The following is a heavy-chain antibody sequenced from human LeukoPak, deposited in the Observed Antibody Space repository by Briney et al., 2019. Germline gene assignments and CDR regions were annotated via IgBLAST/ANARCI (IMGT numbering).Heavy chain of an antibody. CDR2: ISAYNGNT. V-gene: IGHV1-18*01. CDR3: ALIDPGNWFDP. Sequence: ASVTVSCKASGYTFTSYGISWVRQAPGQGLEWMGWISAYNGNTNYAQKLQGRVTMTTDTSTSTAYMELRSLRSDDTAVYYCALIDPGNWFDPWGQGTLVTVSS. CDR1: GYTFTSYG. J-gene: IGHJ5*02.